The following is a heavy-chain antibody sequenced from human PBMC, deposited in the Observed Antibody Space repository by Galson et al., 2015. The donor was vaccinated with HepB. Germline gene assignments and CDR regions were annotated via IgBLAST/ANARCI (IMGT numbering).Heavy chain of an antibody. CDR3: ARHSSGDGRHFNL. CDR2: IVPSDSHT. CDR1: GYSFNNYW. Sequence: QSGAEVKKPGESLRISCKGSGYSFNNYWISWVRQMPGKGLEWMGRIVPSDSHTQYSPSFQGHVTISADKSISTAYLQWSSLEASDTAMYYCARHSSGDGRHFNLWGRATLITVSS. J-gene: IGHJ2*01. V-gene: IGHV5-10-1*01. D-gene: IGHD7-27*01.